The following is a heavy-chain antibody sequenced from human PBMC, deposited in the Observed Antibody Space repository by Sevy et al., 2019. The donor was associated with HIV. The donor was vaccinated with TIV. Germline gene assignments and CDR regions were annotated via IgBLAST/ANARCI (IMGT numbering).Heavy chain of an antibody. V-gene: IGHV3-21*01. CDR2: ISSSSSYI. CDR1: GFTFSSYS. D-gene: IGHD3-10*01. CDR3: ARGEYGSGRGKVDY. J-gene: IGHJ4*02. Sequence: GWSLRLSCAASGFTFSSYSMNWVRQAPGKGLEWVSSISSSSSYIYYADSVKGRFTISRDNAKNSLYLQMNSLRAKDTAVYYCARGEYGSGRGKVDYWGQGTLVTVSS.